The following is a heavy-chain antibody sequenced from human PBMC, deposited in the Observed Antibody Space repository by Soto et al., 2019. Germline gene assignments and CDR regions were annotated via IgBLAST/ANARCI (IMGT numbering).Heavy chain of an antibody. CDR1: GFTFGYYN. J-gene: IGHJ4*02. CDR3: ARDGESSSSSDFDF. D-gene: IGHD2-2*01. CDR2: VRSSGGDT. Sequence: DVQLVESGGGLVQPGGSLRLSCAASGFTFGYYNMHWVRQAPGKGLEWVSFVRSSGGDTYYADSVKGRFTISRDNAKDSLYLQMNSLREEDTAVYYCARDGESSSSSDFDFWGQGALVTVSS. V-gene: IGHV3-48*02.